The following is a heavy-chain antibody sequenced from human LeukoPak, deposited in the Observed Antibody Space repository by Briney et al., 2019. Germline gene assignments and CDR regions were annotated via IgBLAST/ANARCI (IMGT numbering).Heavy chain of an antibody. CDR3: AGSFDYSTPFGMDV. D-gene: IGHD4-11*01. J-gene: IGHJ6*02. Sequence: NPSETLSLTCAVYGGSFSGYYWSWIRQPPGKGLEWIGEINHSGSTNYNPSLKSRVTISVDTSKNQFSLKLSSVTAADTAVYYCAGSFDYSTPFGMDVWGQGTTVTVSS. CDR2: INHSGST. CDR1: GGSFSGYY. V-gene: IGHV4-34*01.